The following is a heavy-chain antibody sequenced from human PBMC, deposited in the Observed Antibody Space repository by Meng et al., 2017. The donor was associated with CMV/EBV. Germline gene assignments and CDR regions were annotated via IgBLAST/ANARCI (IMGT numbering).Heavy chain of an antibody. CDR3: AREAPPDYYDSSGYYLGSAGKANDY. V-gene: IGHV5-51*01. CDR2: IYPGDSDT. CDR1: GFTFSSYW. D-gene: IGHD3-22*01. J-gene: IGHJ4*02. Sequence: GGSLRLSCAASGFTFSSYWIGWVRQMPGKGLEWMGIIYPGDSDTRYSPSFQGQVTISADKSITTAYLQWSSLKASDTAMYYCAREAPPDYYDSSGYYLGSAGKANDYWGQGTLVTVSS.